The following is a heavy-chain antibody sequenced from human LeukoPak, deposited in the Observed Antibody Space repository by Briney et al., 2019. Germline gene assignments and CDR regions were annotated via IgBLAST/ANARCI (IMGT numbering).Heavy chain of an antibody. V-gene: IGHV4-59*01. J-gene: IGHJ4*02. CDR1: GGSISGYC. D-gene: IGHD1-26*01. Sequence: PSETLSLTCTVSGGSISGYCWSWIRQPSGKGLEWIAYICYSGSTNYNPSLKSRVSMSVDTSNNQFSLKLNSLTAADTAVYYCARGGTSYDCWGQGTLVTVSS. CDR2: ICYSGST. CDR3: ARGGTSYDC.